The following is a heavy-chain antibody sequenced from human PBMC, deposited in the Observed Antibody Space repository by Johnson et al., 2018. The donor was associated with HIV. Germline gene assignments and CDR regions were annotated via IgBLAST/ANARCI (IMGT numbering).Heavy chain of an antibody. Sequence: VQLVEHGGGLVQPGGSLRLSCAASGFTFSKYWMSWVRQTPGKGLEWVALINKDGSNKAYVDSVRGRFTVSRDNAKNYQSLQMDSLRAEDAAVYYCARDSGWGVSDVVGQGTMVTVSS. V-gene: IGHV3-7*05. CDR3: ARDSGWGVSDV. D-gene: IGHD1-26*01. J-gene: IGHJ3*01. CDR2: INKDGSNK. CDR1: GFTFSKYW.